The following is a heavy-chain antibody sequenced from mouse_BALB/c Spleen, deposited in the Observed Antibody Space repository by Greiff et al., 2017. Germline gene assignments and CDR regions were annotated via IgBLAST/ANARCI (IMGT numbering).Heavy chain of an antibody. Sequence: LQQPGSELVRPGASVKLSCKASGYTFTSYWMHWVKQRPGQGLEWIGNIYPGSGSTNYDEKFKSKATLTVDTSSSTAYMQLSSLTSEDSAVYYCTRKYGYYDAMDYWGQGTSVTVSS. V-gene: IGHV1S22*01. CDR2: IYPGSGST. J-gene: IGHJ4*01. CDR3: TRKYGYYDAMDY. D-gene: IGHD1-2*01. CDR1: GYTFTSYW.